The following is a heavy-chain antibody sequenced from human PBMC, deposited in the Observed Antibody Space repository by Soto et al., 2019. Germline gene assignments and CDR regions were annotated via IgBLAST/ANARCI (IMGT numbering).Heavy chain of an antibody. J-gene: IGHJ5*01. V-gene: IGHV4-38-2*02. CDR2: IDYSGRT. CDR1: GYLISSGYY. D-gene: IGHD6-19*01. CDR3: ARDSYSSLFDS. Sequence: PSETLSLTCSVSGYLISSGYYWGWVRQTPGKGLEWLGSIDYSGRTYKNPSLKSRVSASVDLSKNQFSLNLRSVTAADTAVYFCARDSYSSLFDSWGRGTLVTVSS.